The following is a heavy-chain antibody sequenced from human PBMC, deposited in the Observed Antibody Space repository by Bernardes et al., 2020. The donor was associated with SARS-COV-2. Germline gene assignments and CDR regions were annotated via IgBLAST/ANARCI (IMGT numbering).Heavy chain of an antibody. Sequence: GGSLRLSCAASGFTVSSNYMSWVRQAPGKGLEWVSVIYSGGSTYYADSVKGRFTISRDNSKNTLYLQMNSLRAEDTAVYYCAREGGDIARSGAFDIWGQGTMVTVSS. V-gene: IGHV3-53*01. J-gene: IGHJ3*02. D-gene: IGHD2-15*01. CDR1: GFTVSSNY. CDR3: AREGGDIARSGAFDI. CDR2: IYSGGST.